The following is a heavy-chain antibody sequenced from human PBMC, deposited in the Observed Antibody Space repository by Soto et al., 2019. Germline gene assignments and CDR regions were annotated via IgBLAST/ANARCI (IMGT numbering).Heavy chain of an antibody. CDR1: GGSISSSSYY. CDR2: IYYSGST. J-gene: IGHJ4*02. Sequence: QLQLQESGPGLVKPSETLSLTCTGSGGSISSSSYYWGWIRQPPGKGLEWIGSIYYSGSTYYNPSLKSRVTISVDTSKNQFSLKLSSVTAADTAVYYCARHPPDTYGPDYWGQGTLVTVSS. D-gene: IGHD4-17*01. V-gene: IGHV4-39*01. CDR3: ARHPPDTYGPDY.